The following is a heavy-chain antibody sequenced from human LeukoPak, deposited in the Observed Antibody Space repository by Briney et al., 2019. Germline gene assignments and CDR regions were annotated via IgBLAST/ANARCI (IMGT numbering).Heavy chain of an antibody. CDR1: GGTFSSYA. Sequence: SVKVSCKASGGTFSSYAISWVRQAPGQGLEWMGRIIPIFGTANYAQKFQGRVTITTDESTNTAYMELSSLRSEDTAVYYCARGRITIFGVVAFDPWGQGTLVTVSS. J-gene: IGHJ5*02. D-gene: IGHD3-3*01. CDR3: ARGRITIFGVVAFDP. V-gene: IGHV1-69*05. CDR2: IIPIFGTA.